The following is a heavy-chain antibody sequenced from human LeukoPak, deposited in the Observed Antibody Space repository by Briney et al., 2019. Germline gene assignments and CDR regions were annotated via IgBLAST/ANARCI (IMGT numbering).Heavy chain of an antibody. CDR1: GGSISSSSYY. V-gene: IGHV4-39*01. D-gene: IGHD1-26*01. J-gene: IGHJ4*02. CDR2: IYYRGST. Sequence: SETLSLTCTVSGGSISSSSYYWGWIRQPPGKGLEWIGSIYYRGSTYYNPSLKSRVTISVDTSKNQFSLKLSSVTAADTAVYYCARQRTGWELLFDYWGQGTLVTVSS. CDR3: ARQRTGWELLFDY.